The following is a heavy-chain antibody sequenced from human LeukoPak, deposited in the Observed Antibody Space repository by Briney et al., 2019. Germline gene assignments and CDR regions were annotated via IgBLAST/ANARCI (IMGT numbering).Heavy chain of an antibody. J-gene: IGHJ4*02. CDR2: ISAYNGNT. V-gene: IGHV1-18*01. D-gene: IGHD2-15*01. CDR3: ARDGLSEVVVAATPSDY. Sequence: ASVKVSCKAPGYTFTSYGISWVRQAPGQGLEWIGWISAYNGNTNYAQKLQGRVTMTTDTSTSTAYMELRSLRSDDTAVYYCARDGLSEVVVAATPSDYWGQGTLVTVSS. CDR1: GYTFTSYG.